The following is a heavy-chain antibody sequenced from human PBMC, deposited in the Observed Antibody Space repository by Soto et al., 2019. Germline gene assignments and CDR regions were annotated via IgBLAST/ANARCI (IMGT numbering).Heavy chain of an antibody. Sequence: QVPLVESGGGVVQPGRSLRLSCAASGFIFSSYAMHWVRQAPGKGLEWVAVISYDGSNKYYADSVKGRFTISRDNSKNTLYLQLNSLRAEDTAVYYCARDKRDLRFLEWSYYFDYWGQGTLVTVSS. CDR2: ISYDGSNK. J-gene: IGHJ4*02. CDR3: ARDKRDLRFLEWSYYFDY. CDR1: GFIFSSYA. V-gene: IGHV3-30-3*01. D-gene: IGHD3-3*01.